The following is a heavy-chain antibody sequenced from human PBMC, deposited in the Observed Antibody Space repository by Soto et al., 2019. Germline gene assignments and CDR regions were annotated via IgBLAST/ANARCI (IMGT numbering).Heavy chain of an antibody. D-gene: IGHD1-1*01. CDR2: IYATGTT. Sequence: PSETLSLTCTVSGASISGYYCSWIRKSAGKGLEWIGRIYATGTTDYNPSLKSRVMMSVDTSKKQFSLKLRSATAADTAVYYCVRDGTKTLRDWFDPWGQGISVTVSS. CDR1: GASISGYY. J-gene: IGHJ5*02. CDR3: VRDGTKTLRDWFDP. V-gene: IGHV4-4*07.